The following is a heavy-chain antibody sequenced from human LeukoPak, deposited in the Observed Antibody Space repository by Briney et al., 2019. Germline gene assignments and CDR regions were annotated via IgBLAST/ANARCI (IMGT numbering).Heavy chain of an antibody. CDR2: ISSGSSNI. CDR1: GFTFSSYA. CDR3: VRDLRIPVAA. J-gene: IGHJ5*02. Sequence: GGSLRLSCAASGFTFSSYAMHWVRQAPGKGLEWLSYISSGSSNIYYADSVKGRFTISRDNAKNSLYLQMNSLRAEDTAVYYCVRDLRIPVAAWGQGTLVTVSS. V-gene: IGHV3-48*04. D-gene: IGHD6-19*01.